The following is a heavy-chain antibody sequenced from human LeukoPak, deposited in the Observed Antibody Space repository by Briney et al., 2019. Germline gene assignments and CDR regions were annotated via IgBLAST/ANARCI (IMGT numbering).Heavy chain of an antibody. V-gene: IGHV3-11*01. J-gene: IGHJ4*02. Sequence: GGSLRLSCAASGFTFSDYYMSWIRQAPGKGLEWVSYISSSGKTIYYADSVKGRFTISRDNAKNSLYLQMNSLRAEDTAVYYCAKDWSYSSSSAYYFDYWGQGTLVTVSS. D-gene: IGHD6-6*01. CDR3: AKDWSYSSSSAYYFDY. CDR1: GFTFSDYY. CDR2: ISSSGKTI.